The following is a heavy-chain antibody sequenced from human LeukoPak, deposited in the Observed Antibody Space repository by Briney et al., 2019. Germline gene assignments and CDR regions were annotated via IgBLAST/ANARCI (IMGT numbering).Heavy chain of an antibody. CDR1: GFTFSSYG. CDR3: ARDDYGDPSAIDY. Sequence: GGSLRLSCAASGFTFSSYGMHWVRQAPGKGLEWVAFIRYDGSNKYYADSVKGRFTISRDNSKNTLYLQMNSLRAEDTAVYYCARDDYGDPSAIDYWGQGTLVTVSS. V-gene: IGHV3-30*02. CDR2: IRYDGSNK. D-gene: IGHD4-17*01. J-gene: IGHJ4*02.